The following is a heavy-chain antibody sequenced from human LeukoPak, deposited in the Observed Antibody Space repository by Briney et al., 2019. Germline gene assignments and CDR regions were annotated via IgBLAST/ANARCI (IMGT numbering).Heavy chain of an antibody. CDR2: IYYSGRT. CDR1: GASINSYY. Sequence: KPSETLSLTCTVSGASINSYYWNWIRQPPGKGLEWIGYIYYSGRTDYNPSLKSRVTISVDTSKHQFSMKLKSVTAADTAVYFCARGRWLPNAFDIWGQGTMVTVFS. CDR3: ARGRWLPNAFDI. V-gene: IGHV4-59*01. J-gene: IGHJ3*02. D-gene: IGHD5-24*01.